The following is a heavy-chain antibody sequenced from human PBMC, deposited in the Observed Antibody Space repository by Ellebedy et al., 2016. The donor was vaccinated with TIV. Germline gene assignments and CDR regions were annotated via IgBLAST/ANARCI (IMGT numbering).Heavy chain of an antibody. V-gene: IGHV3-33*08. J-gene: IGHJ4*02. CDR1: GFTFSLYA. D-gene: IGHD5-24*01. CDR2: IWYDGRNK. CDR3: ARGGDGHNPQQLDY. Sequence: GESLKISCAASGFTFSLYAMHWVRQAPGKGLEWVAMIWYDGRNKAYGDSLKGRFSVSRDNSENTLYLQMNSLRAEDTAVYYCARGGDGHNPQQLDYWGQGTLVTVSS.